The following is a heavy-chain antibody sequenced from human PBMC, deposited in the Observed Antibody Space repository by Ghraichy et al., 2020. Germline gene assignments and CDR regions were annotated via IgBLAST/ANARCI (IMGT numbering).Heavy chain of an antibody. J-gene: IGHJ6*02. CDR3: ARHGGYSSSFSLGSLYYYYGMDV. D-gene: IGHD6-13*01. CDR2: IYYSGST. CDR1: GGSISSYY. Sequence: ESLNISCTVSGGSISSYYWSWIRQPPGKGLEWIGYIYYSGSTNYNPSLKSRVTISVDTSKNQFSLKLSSVTAADTAVYYCARHGGYSSSFSLGSLYYYYGMDVWGQGTTVTVSS. V-gene: IGHV4-59*08.